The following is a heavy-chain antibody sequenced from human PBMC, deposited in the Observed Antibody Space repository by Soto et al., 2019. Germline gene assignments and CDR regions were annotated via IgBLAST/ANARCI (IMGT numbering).Heavy chain of an antibody. V-gene: IGHV1-18*01. CDR2: ISGYNGNT. Sequence: QVQLVQSRGEVKKPGASVKVSCKTSGYSFTTYGISWVRQAPGQGLEWMGWISGYNGNTNYAQKLQGRVTMTTDTSTSTAYMELRSLRSDDKAVYYCAREGPAPYYYCGMDVWGQGSTVTVSS. CDR3: AREGPAPYYYCGMDV. J-gene: IGHJ6*02. CDR1: GYSFTTYG.